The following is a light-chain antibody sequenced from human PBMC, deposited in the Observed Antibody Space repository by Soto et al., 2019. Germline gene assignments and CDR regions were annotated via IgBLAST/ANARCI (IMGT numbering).Light chain of an antibody. CDR2: EAS. CDR1: QSVSNY. Sequence: EIVLTQSPATLSLSPGDRVTLSCRASQSVSNYLSWYQQNPGQAPRPLIYEASKSATGIPARFSGSGSGTDFTLTISSLEAEDFAVYCCQQYSMWPRETFGPGTKVDIK. V-gene: IGKV3-11*01. J-gene: IGKJ3*01. CDR3: QQYSMWPRET.